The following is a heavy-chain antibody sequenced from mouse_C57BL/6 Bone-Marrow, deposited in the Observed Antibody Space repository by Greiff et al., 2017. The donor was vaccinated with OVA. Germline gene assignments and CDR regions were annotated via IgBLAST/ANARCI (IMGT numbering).Heavy chain of an antibody. J-gene: IGHJ4*01. CDR3: AREVYDGPGIIYYAMDY. V-gene: IGHV1-64*01. D-gene: IGHD2-3*01. CDR1: GYTFTSYW. CDR2: IHPNSGST. Sequence: QVQLQQPGAELVKPGASVKLSCKASGYTFTSYWMHWVKQRPGQGLEWIGMIHPNSGSTNYNEKFKSKATLTVDKSSSTAYMQLSSLTSEDSAVYCCAREVYDGPGIIYYAMDYWGQGTSVTVSS.